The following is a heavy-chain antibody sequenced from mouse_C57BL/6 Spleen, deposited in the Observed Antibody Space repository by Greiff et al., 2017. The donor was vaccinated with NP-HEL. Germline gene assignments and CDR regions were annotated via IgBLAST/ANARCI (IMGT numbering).Heavy chain of an antibody. V-gene: IGHV1-82*01. D-gene: IGHD2-1*01. J-gene: IGHJ3*01. Sequence: QVQLQQSGPELVKPGASVKISCKASGYAFSSSWMNWVKQRPGQGLEWIGRIYPGDGDTNYNGKFKGKATLTADKSSSTAYMQLSSLTSEDSAVYFCANFYYGNYEFAYWGQGTLVTVSA. CDR2: IYPGDGDT. CDR3: ANFYYGNYEFAY. CDR1: GYAFSSSW.